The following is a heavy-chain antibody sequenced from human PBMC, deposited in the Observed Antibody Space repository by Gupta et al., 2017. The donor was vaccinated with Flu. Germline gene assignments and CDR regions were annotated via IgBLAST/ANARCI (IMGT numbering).Heavy chain of an antibody. CDR1: GFTFTSSA. CDR2: IVVGSGNT. J-gene: IGHJ6*02. Sequence: QMQLVQSGPEVNKPGTSVKVSCKASGFTFTSSAMQWVRQARGQRLEGIGWIVVGSGNTNYAQKGQERVTITRDMSTSTVDIQRRSMRSDQKEGYHCAAVLWKLELIRNGMDVWVQGTTVTVSS. V-gene: IGHV1-58*02. D-gene: IGHD1-26*01. CDR3: AAVLWKLELIRNGMDV.